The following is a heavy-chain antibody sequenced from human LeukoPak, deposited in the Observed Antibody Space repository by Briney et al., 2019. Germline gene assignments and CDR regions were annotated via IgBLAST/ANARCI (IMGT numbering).Heavy chain of an antibody. D-gene: IGHD2-2*01. J-gene: IGHJ6*03. CDR3: ARAEYQLLTGDYYYYMDV. Sequence: SETLSLTCTVSGGSITSYHWSWIRQPPGKGLEWLGYIYYSGDSRYNPSLNSRVNMSVDTSKKQFSLKLSSVTAADTAVYYCARAEYQLLTGDYYYYMDVWGKGTTVTISS. CDR1: GGSITSYH. V-gene: IGHV4-59*01. CDR2: IYYSGDS.